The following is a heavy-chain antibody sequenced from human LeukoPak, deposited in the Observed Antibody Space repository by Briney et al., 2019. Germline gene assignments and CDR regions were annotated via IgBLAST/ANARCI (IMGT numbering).Heavy chain of an antibody. Sequence: GGSLRLSCAASGFTFNNYWMHWVRQAPGKGLVWVSRIKSDGKITTYADSVKGRFTISRDNAKNSLYLQMNSLRAEDTAVYYCARALSSTSDYYGMDVWGQGTTVTVSS. CDR2: IKSDGKIT. CDR3: ARALSSTSDYYGMDV. J-gene: IGHJ6*02. V-gene: IGHV3-74*01. CDR1: GFTFNNYW.